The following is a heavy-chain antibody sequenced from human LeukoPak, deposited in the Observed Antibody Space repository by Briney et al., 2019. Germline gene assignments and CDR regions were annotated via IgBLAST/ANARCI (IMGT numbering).Heavy chain of an antibody. J-gene: IGHJ4*02. CDR2: ISWNSGSI. CDR1: GFTFDDYA. V-gene: IGHV3-9*01. D-gene: IGHD2-21*02. CDR3: AKFVGDRRDPYDY. Sequence: PGGSLRPSCAASGFTFDDYAMHWVRQAPGKGLEWVSGISWNSGSIGYADSVKGRFTISRDNAKNSLYLQMNSLRAEDTALYYCAKFVGDRRDPYDYWGQGTLVTVSS.